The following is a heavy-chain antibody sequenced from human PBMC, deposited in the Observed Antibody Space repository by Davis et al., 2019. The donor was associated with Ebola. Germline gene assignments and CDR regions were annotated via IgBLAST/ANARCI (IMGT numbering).Heavy chain of an antibody. D-gene: IGHD2-8*02. CDR1: GFTFSSYS. Sequence: PGGSLRLSCAASGFTFSSYSMNWVRQAPGKGLEWVSYISSSSSTIHYADSVKGRFTISRDSAKNSLYLQMNSLRDEDTAVYYCARDLSSTGYMDVWGKGTTVTVSS. CDR2: ISSSSSTI. J-gene: IGHJ6*03. CDR3: ARDLSSTGYMDV. V-gene: IGHV3-48*02.